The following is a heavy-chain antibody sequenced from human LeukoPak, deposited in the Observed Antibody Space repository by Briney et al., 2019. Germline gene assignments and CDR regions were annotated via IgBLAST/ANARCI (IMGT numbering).Heavy chain of an antibody. J-gene: IGHJ4*02. V-gene: IGHV4-61*02. Sequence: SQTLSLTCTVSGGSISSGSYYWSWIRQPAGKGLEWIGRIYTSGSTNYNPSLKSRVTISVDTSKNQFSLKLSSVTAADTAVYYSARAPSDTAMVPAFEYWGQGTLVTVSS. CDR2: IYTSGST. CDR3: ARAPSDTAMVPAFEY. D-gene: IGHD5-18*01. CDR1: GGSISSGSYY.